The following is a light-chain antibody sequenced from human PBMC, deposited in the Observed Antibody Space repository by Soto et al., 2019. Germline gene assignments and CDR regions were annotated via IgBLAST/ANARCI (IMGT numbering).Light chain of an antibody. CDR1: QSITGY. V-gene: IGKV1-39*01. CDR3: QQTYSTPPWT. J-gene: IGKJ1*01. Sequence: DIQMTQSPSSLSASVGDRVTITCRASQSITGYLNWYQQKPGKAPKLLIFAASSLQGGVPSRFSGSGSGTYFTLTISSLQPGDFATYYCQQTYSTPPWTFGQGTKVEIK. CDR2: AAS.